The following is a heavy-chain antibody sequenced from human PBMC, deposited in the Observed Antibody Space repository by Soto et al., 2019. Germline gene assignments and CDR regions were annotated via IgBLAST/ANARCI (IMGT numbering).Heavy chain of an antibody. CDR3: ATLGPGYSYALGLDY. CDR2: IIPIFGTA. V-gene: IGHV1-69*01. D-gene: IGHD5-18*01. Sequence: QVQLVQSGAEVKKPESSVKVSCKASGGTFSSYAISWVRQAPGQGLEWMGGIIPIFGTANYAQKFQGRVTITADESTSTAYMELSSLRSEDTAVYYCATLGPGYSYALGLDYWGQGTLVTVSS. J-gene: IGHJ4*02. CDR1: GGTFSSYA.